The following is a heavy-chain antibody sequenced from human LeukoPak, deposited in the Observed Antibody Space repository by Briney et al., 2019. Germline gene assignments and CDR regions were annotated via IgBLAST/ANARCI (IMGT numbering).Heavy chain of an antibody. CDR1: GFTFSSYA. CDR2: ISGSGGST. Sequence: GGSLRLSCAASGFTFSSYAMSWVRQAPGKGLEWVSAISGSGGSTYYVDSVKGRFTISRDNSKNTLYLQMNSLRAEDTAVYYCAIKGGYSRSWYLTYFDYWAPGTLVNVSS. CDR3: AIKGGYSRSWYLTYFDY. J-gene: IGHJ4*02. V-gene: IGHV3-23*01. D-gene: IGHD6-13*01.